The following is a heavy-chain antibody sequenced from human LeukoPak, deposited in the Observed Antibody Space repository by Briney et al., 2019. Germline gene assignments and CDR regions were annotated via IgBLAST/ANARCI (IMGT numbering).Heavy chain of an antibody. CDR1: GFTFGDYA. Sequence: GGSLRLSCTASGFTFGDYAMSWFRQAPGKGLEWVSVIYSGGSTYYADSVKGRFTISRDNSKNTLYFQMNSLRAEDTAVYYCASHRRGYRHNWFDPWGQGTLVTVSS. CDR2: IYSGGST. V-gene: IGHV3-53*01. CDR3: ASHRRGYRHNWFDP. J-gene: IGHJ5*02. D-gene: IGHD5-18*01.